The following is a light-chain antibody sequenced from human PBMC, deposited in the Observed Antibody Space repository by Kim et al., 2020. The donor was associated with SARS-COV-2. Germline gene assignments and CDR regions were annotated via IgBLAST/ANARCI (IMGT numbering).Light chain of an antibody. Sequence: EVVLTQSPGTLSLSPGERGTLSCRASQSVSSNYLAWYQRKPGQAPRLLIYGASSRATGIPDRFSGSGSGTDFTLTISSLEPEDFAMYYCQQYAGSPWTFGQGTKVDIK. CDR1: QSVSSNY. J-gene: IGKJ1*01. CDR3: QQYAGSPWT. V-gene: IGKV3-20*01. CDR2: GAS.